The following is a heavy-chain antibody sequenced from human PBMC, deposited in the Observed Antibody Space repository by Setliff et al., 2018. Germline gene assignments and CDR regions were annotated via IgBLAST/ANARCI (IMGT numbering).Heavy chain of an antibody. V-gene: IGHV4-31*11. D-gene: IGHD2-21*01. J-gene: IGHJ3*02. CDR2: IYYSGST. Sequence: SETLSLTCAVYGGSFSGYYWSWIRQHPGKGLEWIGYIYYSGSTYYNPSLKSRVTISVDTSKNQFSLKLSSVTAADTAAYYCARVPLMIAIRHAFDIWGQGTMVTVSS. CDR1: GGSFSGYY. CDR3: ARVPLMIAIRHAFDI.